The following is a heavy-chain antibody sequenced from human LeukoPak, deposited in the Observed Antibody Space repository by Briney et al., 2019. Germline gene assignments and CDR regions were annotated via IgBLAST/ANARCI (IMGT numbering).Heavy chain of an antibody. Sequence: ASVKVSCKSSGYTFIDYYIHWVRQAPGQGLEWMGWINPNSGATKYAQKFQGRVSMTRDTSINTAYMDLTNLRSDDAAIFYCARVKKLMPEFEFWGQGTLVTVSS. CDR3: ARVKKLMPEFEF. CDR2: INPNSGAT. J-gene: IGHJ4*02. V-gene: IGHV1-2*02. CDR1: GYTFIDYY. D-gene: IGHD2-2*01.